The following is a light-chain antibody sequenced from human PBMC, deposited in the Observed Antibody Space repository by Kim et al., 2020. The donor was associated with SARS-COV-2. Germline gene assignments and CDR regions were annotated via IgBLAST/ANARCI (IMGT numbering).Light chain of an antibody. CDR3: QQSNNWPPLT. CDR2: DAT. J-gene: IGKJ1*01. CDR1: QTINNK. V-gene: IGKV3-15*01. Sequence: SPGERATLSGRASQTINNKLVWYQQKPGQSPRLLIYDATTRATGSPAWFIGSGSETDFTLTISSLQSEDFAVYYCQQSNNWPPLTFGQGTKVDIK.